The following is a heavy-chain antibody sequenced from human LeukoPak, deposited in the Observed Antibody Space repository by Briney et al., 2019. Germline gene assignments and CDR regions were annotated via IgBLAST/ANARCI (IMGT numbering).Heavy chain of an antibody. V-gene: IGHV4-4*02. J-gene: IGHJ4*02. CDR3: ARGLYGSDSF. CDR1: GASFSSSNW. D-gene: IGHD6-19*01. CDR2: IHHSGST. Sequence: PSGTLSLTCAVSGASFSSSNWWMWVRQPPKKGLEWIGEIHHSGSTNYNPSLKSRVTMLVDTSKNQISLRLTSVTAADTAVYYCARGLYGSDSFWGQGNLVTVSS.